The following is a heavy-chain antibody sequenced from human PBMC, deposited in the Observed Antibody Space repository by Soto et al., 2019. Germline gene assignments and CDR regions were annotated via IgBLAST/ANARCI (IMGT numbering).Heavy chain of an antibody. CDR3: ARDGDTHTLTGPPQYYFDY. CDR2: IWYDGSNK. D-gene: IGHD1-20*01. CDR1: GFTFSSYG. Sequence: QVQLVESGGGVVQPGRSLRLSCAASGFTFSSYGMHWVRQAPGKGLEWVAVIWYDGSNKYYADSVKGRFTISRDNSKNTLNLKMNGLRAEDTAVYYCARDGDTHTLTGPPQYYFDYWGQGTLVPVSS. V-gene: IGHV3-33*01. J-gene: IGHJ4*02.